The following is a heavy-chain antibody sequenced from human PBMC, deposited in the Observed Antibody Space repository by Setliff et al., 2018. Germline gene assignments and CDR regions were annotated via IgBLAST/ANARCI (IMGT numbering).Heavy chain of an antibody. Sequence: PSETLSLTCTVSGGSLSTYYWSWIRQSPGRGLEYIGYVYYNGAADYNESFEGRVTISVDTSKNQFSLRLSSVDASDTATYYCARHHGIVGYYGSRTYHYFDPWGRGTLVTVSS. V-gene: IGHV4-59*08. CDR3: ARHHGIVGYYGSRTYHYFDP. D-gene: IGHD3-10*01. CDR2: VYYNGAA. CDR1: GGSLSTYY. J-gene: IGHJ5*02.